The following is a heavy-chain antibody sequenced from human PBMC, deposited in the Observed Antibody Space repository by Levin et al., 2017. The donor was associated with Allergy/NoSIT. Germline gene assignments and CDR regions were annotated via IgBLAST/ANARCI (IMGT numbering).Heavy chain of an antibody. V-gene: IGHV3-74*01. J-gene: IGHJ6*02. CDR2: INSDGSST. CDR1: GFTFSSYW. Sequence: GESLKISCAASGFTFSSYWMHWVRQAPGKGLVWVSRINSDGSSTSYADSVKGRFTISRDNAKNTLYLQMNSLRAEDTAVYYCARDSTYQLLTYYYYYGMDVWGQGTTVTVSS. CDR3: ARDSTYQLLTYYYYYGMDV. D-gene: IGHD2-2*01.